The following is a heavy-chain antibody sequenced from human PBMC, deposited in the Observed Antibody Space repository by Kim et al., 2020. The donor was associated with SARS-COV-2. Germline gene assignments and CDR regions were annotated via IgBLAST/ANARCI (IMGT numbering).Heavy chain of an antibody. CDR1: GFTFSPYA. V-gene: IGHV3-23*01. CDR2: ISGSGTTT. Sequence: GGSLRLSCAASGFTFSPYAMSWVRQTPGKGLECVSAISGSGTTTYYADSVKGRFTISRDNSKSMLYLQMNSLRVDDTAIYYCAKTLYFGKDYWGQGTLVTVSS. CDR3: AKTLYFGKDY. J-gene: IGHJ4*02. D-gene: IGHD3-9*01.